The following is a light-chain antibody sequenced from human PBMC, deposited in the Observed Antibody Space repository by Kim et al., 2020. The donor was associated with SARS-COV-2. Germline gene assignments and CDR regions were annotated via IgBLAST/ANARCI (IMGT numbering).Light chain of an antibody. CDR3: NSRDSSGNHLV. CDR2: GKN. V-gene: IGLV3-19*01. J-gene: IGLJ3*02. Sequence: LGQTVRITCQGDSLRSYYASWYQQKPGQAPVLVIYGKNNRPSGIPDRVSGSSSGNTDSLTITGAQAEDEADYYCNSRDSSGNHLVFGGGTKVTVL. CDR1: SLRSYY.